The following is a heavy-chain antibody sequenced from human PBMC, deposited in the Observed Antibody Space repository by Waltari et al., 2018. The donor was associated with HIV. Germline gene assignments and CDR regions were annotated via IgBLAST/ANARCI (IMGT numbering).Heavy chain of an antibody. CDR2: IYYSGST. CDR1: GGSISSSSYY. D-gene: IGHD3-16*01. Sequence: QLQLQESGPGLVKPSETLSLTCTVSGGSISSSSYYWGWIRQPPGKGLEWIGSIYYSGSTYYNPSLKSRVTISVDTSKNQFSLKLSSVTAADTAVYYCARDTQAVGGWFDPWGQGTLVTVSS. CDR3: ARDTQAVGGWFDP. J-gene: IGHJ5*02. V-gene: IGHV4-39*07.